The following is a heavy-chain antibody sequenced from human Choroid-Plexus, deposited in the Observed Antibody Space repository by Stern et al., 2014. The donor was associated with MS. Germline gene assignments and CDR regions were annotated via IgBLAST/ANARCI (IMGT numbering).Heavy chain of an antibody. J-gene: IGHJ5*02. CDR1: GFTFCSCA. CDR3: AKDRQYLTYFFDH. D-gene: IGHD2/OR15-2a*01. CDR2: ISYDGGNK. Sequence: VQLVESGGGVVQPGRPLRLSCVASGFTFCSCAMHWVRQAPGKGLEWVAGISYDGGNKYYADSVKGRFTISRDNSQNTLYMQMSSLRPEDTAVYYCAKDRQYLTYFFDHWGQGSLVTVSS. V-gene: IGHV3-30*18.